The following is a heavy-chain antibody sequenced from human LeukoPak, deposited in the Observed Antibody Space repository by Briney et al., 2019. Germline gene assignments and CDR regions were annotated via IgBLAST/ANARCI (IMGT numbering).Heavy chain of an antibody. Sequence: GRSLRLSCAASGFTFDDYAMHWVRQAPGKGLEWVSGISWNSGSIGYADSVKGRFTISRDNAKNSLYLQMNSLRAEDTALYYCAKGVGYSRSWYHYYYGMDVWGQGTTVTVSS. CDR2: ISWNSGSI. CDR3: AKGVGYSRSWYHYYYGMDV. CDR1: GFTFDDYA. D-gene: IGHD6-13*01. J-gene: IGHJ6*02. V-gene: IGHV3-9*01.